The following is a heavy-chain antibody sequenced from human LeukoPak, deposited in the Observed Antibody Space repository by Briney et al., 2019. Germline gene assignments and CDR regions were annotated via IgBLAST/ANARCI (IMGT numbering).Heavy chain of an antibody. CDR3: AREELLPKRTNAFDI. CDR2: IYYSGST. Sequence: PSETLSLTCTVSGGSISSYYWSWIRQPPGKGLEWIGYIYYSGSTNYNPSLKSRFTISVDTSKNQFSLKLSSVTAADTAVYYCAREELLPKRTNAFDIWGQGTMVTVSS. V-gene: IGHV4-59*01. J-gene: IGHJ3*02. CDR1: GGSISSYY. D-gene: IGHD1-7*01.